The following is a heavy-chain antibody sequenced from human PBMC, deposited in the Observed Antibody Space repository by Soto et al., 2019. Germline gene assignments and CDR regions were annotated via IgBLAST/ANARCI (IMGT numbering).Heavy chain of an antibody. CDR2: ISYGGSNT. J-gene: IGHJ4*02. CDR1: GFTFSSYG. Sequence: GGFLRLSCAASGFTFSSYGMHWVRQAPGKGLEWVAVISYGGSNTYYADSVKGRFTISRDKSKNTLYLQMNSLRAEDTAVYYCAKDINYGDPPQYFFDYWGQGTLVTVSS. D-gene: IGHD4-17*01. V-gene: IGHV3-30*18. CDR3: AKDINYGDPPQYFFDY.